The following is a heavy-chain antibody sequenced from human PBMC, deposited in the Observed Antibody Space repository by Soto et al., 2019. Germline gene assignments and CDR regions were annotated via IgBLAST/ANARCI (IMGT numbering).Heavy chain of an antibody. J-gene: IGHJ6*02. CDR3: AKVSGMGV. CDR1: GFTFSNTV. D-gene: IGHD2-8*01. Sequence: EVQLLESGGGLVQPGGSLRLSCAASGFTFSNTVMSWVRQAPGKGLEWVSGMSGGGGNAYYADSVKGRFTISRDNSKSTLYLQMNSLGAEDTAVYYCAKVSGMGVWGQGTTVTVS. CDR2: MSGGGGNA. V-gene: IGHV3-23*01.